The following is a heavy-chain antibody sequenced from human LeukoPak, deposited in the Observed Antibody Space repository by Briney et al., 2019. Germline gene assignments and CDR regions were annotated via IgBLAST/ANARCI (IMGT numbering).Heavy chain of an antibody. J-gene: IGHJ3*02. V-gene: IGHV4-39*07. CDR3: ARSEYSYGADAFDI. CDR1: VGSISSSIYY. CDR2: IYYSGST. Sequence: SETLSLTCSVSVGSISSSIYYWGWIRQPPGKGLEWIGSIYYSGSTYYNPSLKSRLTISVDTSKNQFSLKLSSVTAADTAVHYCARSEYSYGADAFDIWGQGTVVTVSS. D-gene: IGHD5-18*01.